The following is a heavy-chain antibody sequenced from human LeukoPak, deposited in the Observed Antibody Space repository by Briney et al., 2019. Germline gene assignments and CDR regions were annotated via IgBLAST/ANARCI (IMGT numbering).Heavy chain of an antibody. D-gene: IGHD4-17*01. CDR3: AREDPQTTVPEGMDV. CDR2: IYYSGNT. J-gene: IGHJ6*02. Sequence: SETLSLTCTVSGGSISSFYWSWIRQAPGKGLEWIGYIYYSGNTNCNPSLKSRVTISVDTSKNQFSLKLSSVTAADTAVYYCAREDPQTTVPEGMDVWGQGTTVTVSS. CDR1: GGSISSFY. V-gene: IGHV4-59*01.